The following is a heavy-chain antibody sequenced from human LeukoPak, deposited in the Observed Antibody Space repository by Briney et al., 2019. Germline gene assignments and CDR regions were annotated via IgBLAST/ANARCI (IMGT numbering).Heavy chain of an antibody. J-gene: IGHJ4*02. D-gene: IGHD5-12*01. Sequence: QTGGSLRLSCAASGFTFSSYAMSWVRQAPGKGLEWVSAISGSGGSTYYADSVKGRFTISRDNSKNTLYLQMNSLRAEDTAVYYCAKDIVATIYYFDYWGQGTLVTVSS. CDR1: GFTFSSYA. V-gene: IGHV3-23*01. CDR3: AKDIVATIYYFDY. CDR2: ISGSGGST.